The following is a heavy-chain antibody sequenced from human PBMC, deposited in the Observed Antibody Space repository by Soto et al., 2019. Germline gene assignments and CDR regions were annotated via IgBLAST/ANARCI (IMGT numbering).Heavy chain of an antibody. CDR3: ARSKDLPYYYYYYMDV. V-gene: IGHV1-46*03. CDR2: INPSGGST. CDR1: GYTFTSYY. J-gene: IGHJ6*03. Sequence: ASVKVSCKASGYTFTSYYMHWVRQAHGQGLEWMGIINPSGGSTSYAQKFQGRVTMTRDTSTSTVYMELSSLRSEDTAVYYCARSKDLPYYYYYYMDVWGKGTTVTVSS.